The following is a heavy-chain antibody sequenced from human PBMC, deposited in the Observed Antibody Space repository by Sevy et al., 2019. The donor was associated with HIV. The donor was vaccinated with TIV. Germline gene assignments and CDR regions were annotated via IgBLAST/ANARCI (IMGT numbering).Heavy chain of an antibody. Sequence: GGSLRLSCAASGFTFSSYWMHWVRQAPGKGLVWVSRINSDGSSTSYADSVKGRFTISRDNAKNTLYLQMNSLRAEDTAVYYCARALSNYDILTGYFCYYYYAMDVWGQGTTVTVSS. CDR3: ARALSNYDILTGYFCYYYYAMDV. V-gene: IGHV3-74*01. D-gene: IGHD3-9*01. J-gene: IGHJ6*02. CDR2: INSDGSST. CDR1: GFTFSSYW.